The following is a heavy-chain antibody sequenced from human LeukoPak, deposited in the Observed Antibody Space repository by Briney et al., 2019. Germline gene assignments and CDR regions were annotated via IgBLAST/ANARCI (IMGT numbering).Heavy chain of an antibody. D-gene: IGHD3-3*01. V-gene: IGHV1-24*01. CDR3: ATPLRFLEWLLGARPTSFPRYYYYGMDV. Sequence: ASVKVSCKVSGYTLTELSMHWVRQAPGKGLEWMGGFDPEDGETIYAQKFQGRVTMTEDTSTDTAYKELSSLRSEDTAVYYCATPLRFLEWLLGARPTSFPRYYYYGMDVWGQGTTVTVSS. CDR1: GYTLTELS. CDR2: FDPEDGET. J-gene: IGHJ6*02.